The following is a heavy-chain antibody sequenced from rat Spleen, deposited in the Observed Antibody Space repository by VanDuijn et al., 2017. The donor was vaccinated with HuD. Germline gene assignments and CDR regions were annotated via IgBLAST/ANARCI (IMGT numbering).Heavy chain of an antibody. CDR3: TTGVRQY. CDR2: ISPDGGST. V-gene: IGHV5-58*01. D-gene: IGHD1-7*01. Sequence: EVQLVETGGGLVHPGESLKLSCVASGFTFSSYWMFWIRQAPGEGLEWLSSISPDGGSTYYRDSVKGRFTISRDNAKSSLYLQMDSLRSEDTATYYCTTGVRQYWGQGVMVTVSS. J-gene: IGHJ2*01. CDR1: GFTFSSYW.